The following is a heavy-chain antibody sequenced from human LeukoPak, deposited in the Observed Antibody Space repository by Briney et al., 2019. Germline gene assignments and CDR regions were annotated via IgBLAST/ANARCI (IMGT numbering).Heavy chain of an antibody. Sequence: GGSLRLSCAASGFTFSSYSMNWVRQAPGKGLEWVSSISSSSSYIYYADSVKGRFTISRDNAKNSLYLQMNSLRAEDTAVYYCARDSLTMIVVVTPFDYWGQGTLVTVSS. CDR1: GFTFSSYS. V-gene: IGHV3-21*01. D-gene: IGHD3-22*01. J-gene: IGHJ4*02. CDR3: ARDSLTMIVVVTPFDY. CDR2: ISSSSSYI.